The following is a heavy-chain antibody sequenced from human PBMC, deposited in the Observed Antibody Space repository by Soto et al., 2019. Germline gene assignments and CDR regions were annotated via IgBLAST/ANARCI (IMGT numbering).Heavy chain of an antibody. CDR3: TLRSSSFDY. J-gene: IGHJ4*02. Sequence: GGSLRLSCAASGFTFSGSAMHWVRQASGKGLEWVCRIRSKANSYATAYAASVKGRFTISRDDSKNTAYLQMNSLKTEDTAVYYCTLRSSSFDYWGQGTLVTVSS. V-gene: IGHV3-73*01. D-gene: IGHD6-6*01. CDR1: GFTFSGSA. CDR2: IRSKANSYAT.